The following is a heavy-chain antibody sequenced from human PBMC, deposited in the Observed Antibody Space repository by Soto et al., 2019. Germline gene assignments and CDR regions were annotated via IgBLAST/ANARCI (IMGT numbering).Heavy chain of an antibody. CDR3: GRGGTAADY. CDR1: GYTFTNFG. Sequence: QVQLVQSGAEVKKPGASVKVSCKASGYTFTNFGISWVRQAPGQGLEWMGWISAYNGNTNYAQKFQGRVTMPTDTSTSTAYMEVRSLRFDDTAVYYCGRGGTAADYWGQGTLVTVSS. V-gene: IGHV1-18*01. CDR2: ISAYNGNT. J-gene: IGHJ4*02. D-gene: IGHD2-21*02.